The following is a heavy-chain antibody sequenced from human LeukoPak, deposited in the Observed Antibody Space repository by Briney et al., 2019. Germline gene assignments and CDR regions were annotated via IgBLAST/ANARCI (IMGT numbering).Heavy chain of an antibody. D-gene: IGHD2/OR15-2a*01. V-gene: IGHV3-23*01. CDR3: ATDLSRFDAFDI. CDR1: GFTVSSNY. CDR2: ISGSGGST. Sequence: QAGGSLRLSCAASGFTVSSNYMSWVCQAPGKGLEWVSAISGSGGSTYYADSVKGRFTISRDNSKNTLYLQMNSLRAEDTAVYYCATDLSRFDAFDIWGQGTMVTVSS. J-gene: IGHJ3*02.